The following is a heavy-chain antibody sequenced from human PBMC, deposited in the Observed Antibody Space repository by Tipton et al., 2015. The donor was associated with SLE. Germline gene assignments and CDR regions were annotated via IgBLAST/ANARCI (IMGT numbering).Heavy chain of an antibody. Sequence: LRLSCTVSGGSISRYYWNWIRQPPGKGLEWIGYVYYTGSTNYNPSLKSRVTISVDTSKNQFSLKLNSVTAADTAVYYCARGRLWLHYRGQGTLVAVSA. D-gene: IGHD5-18*01. CDR3: ARGRLWLHY. CDR2: VYYTGST. J-gene: IGHJ4*02. CDR1: GGSISRYY. V-gene: IGHV4-59*01.